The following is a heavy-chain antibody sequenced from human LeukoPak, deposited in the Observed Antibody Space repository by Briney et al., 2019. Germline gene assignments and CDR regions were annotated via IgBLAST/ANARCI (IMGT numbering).Heavy chain of an antibody. CDR3: ARVVDNWFDP. Sequence: PETLSLTCTVSGGSVSSGSYYWSWIRQPPGKGLEWIGYIYYSGSTNYNPSLKSRVTISVDTSKNQFSLKLSSVTAADTAAYYCARVVDNWFDPWGQGTLVTVSS. V-gene: IGHV4-61*01. J-gene: IGHJ5*02. CDR1: GGSVSSGSYY. CDR2: IYYSGST.